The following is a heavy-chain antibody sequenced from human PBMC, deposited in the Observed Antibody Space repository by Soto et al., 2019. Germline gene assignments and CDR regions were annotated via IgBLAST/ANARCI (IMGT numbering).Heavy chain of an antibody. CDR2: IWYDGSNK. D-gene: IGHD6-6*01. CDR1: GFTFSSYG. Sequence: QVQLVESGGGVVQPGRSLRLSCAASGFTFSSYGMHWVRQAPGKGLEWVAVIWYDGSNKYYEDSVKGRFTISRDNSKNSRYLQMNSLRAEDTAVYYCARDRLEYSSSLDYWGQGTKVTVSS. J-gene: IGHJ4*02. CDR3: ARDRLEYSSSLDY. V-gene: IGHV3-33*01.